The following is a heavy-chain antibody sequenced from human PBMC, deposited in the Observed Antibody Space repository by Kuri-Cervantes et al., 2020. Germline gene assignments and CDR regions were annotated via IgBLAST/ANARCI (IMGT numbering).Heavy chain of an antibody. J-gene: IGHJ4*02. Sequence: GESLKISCAASGFTFSSYGMHWVRQAPGKGLEWVAVISYDGSNKYYADSVKGRFTISRDNSKNTLYLQMNSLRAEDTAVYYCAKDTPAYCGVDCHTDFDYWGQGTLVTVSS. V-gene: IGHV3-30*18. CDR1: GFTFSSYG. CDR2: ISYDGSNK. CDR3: AKDTPAYCGVDCHTDFDY. D-gene: IGHD2-21*02.